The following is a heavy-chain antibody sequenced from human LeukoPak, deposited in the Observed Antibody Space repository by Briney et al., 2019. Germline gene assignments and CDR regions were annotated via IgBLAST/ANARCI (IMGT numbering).Heavy chain of an antibody. CDR3: ARRRHGLSNGDAFDI. Sequence: PSETLSLTCTVSGGSISSYYWSWIRQPAGKGLEWIGRIYTSGSTNYNPSLKSRVTMSVDTSKNQFSLKLSSVTAADTAVYYCARRRHGLSNGDAFDIWGQGTMVTVSS. D-gene: IGHD3-16*01. J-gene: IGHJ3*02. V-gene: IGHV4-4*07. CDR1: GGSISSYY. CDR2: IYTSGST.